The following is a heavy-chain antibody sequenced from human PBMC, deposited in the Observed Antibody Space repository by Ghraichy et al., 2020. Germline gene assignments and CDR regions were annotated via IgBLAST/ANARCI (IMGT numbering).Heavy chain of an antibody. Sequence: SETLSLTCAVYGGSFSGYYWSWIRQPPGKGLEWIGEINHSGSTNYNPSLKSRVTISVDTSKNQFSLKLSSVTAADTAVYYCARAVGGDYDILTGFDYWGQETPVTVSS. CDR2: INHSGST. D-gene: IGHD3-9*01. CDR1: GGSFSGYY. J-gene: IGHJ4*02. V-gene: IGHV4-34*01. CDR3: ARAVGGDYDILTGFDY.